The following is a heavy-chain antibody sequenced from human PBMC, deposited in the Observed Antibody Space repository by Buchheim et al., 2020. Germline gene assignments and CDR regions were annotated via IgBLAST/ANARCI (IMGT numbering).Heavy chain of an antibody. V-gene: IGHV1-2*02. D-gene: IGHD3-3*01. CDR2: INPNSGGT. CDR3: AREWRSYYDFWSGYYTTPYWYFDL. Sequence: QVQLVQSGAEVKKPGASVKVSCKASGYTFTGYYMHWVRQAPGQGLEWMGWINPNSGGTNYAQKFQGRVTMTRDTSISTAYMELSRLRSDDTAVYYCAREWRSYYDFWSGYYTTPYWYFDLWGRGTL. J-gene: IGHJ2*01. CDR1: GYTFTGYY.